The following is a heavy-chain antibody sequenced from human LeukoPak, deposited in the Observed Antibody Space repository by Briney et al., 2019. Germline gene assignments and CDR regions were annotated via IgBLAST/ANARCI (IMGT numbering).Heavy chain of an antibody. CDR1: GFTFSSYE. CDR3: ARTTGSGSYFFDY. V-gene: IGHV3-48*03. D-gene: IGHD3-10*01. J-gene: IGHJ4*02. CDR2: ISSSGSTI. Sequence: GGSLRLSCAASGFTFSSYEMNWVRQAPGKGLEWVSYISSSGSTIYYADSVKGRFTISRDNAKNSLYLQMNSLRAEDTAVYYCARTTGSGSYFFDYWGQGTLVTVSS.